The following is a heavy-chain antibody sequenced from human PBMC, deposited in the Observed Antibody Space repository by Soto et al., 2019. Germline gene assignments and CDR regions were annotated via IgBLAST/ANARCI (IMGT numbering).Heavy chain of an antibody. V-gene: IGHV4-31*03. D-gene: IGHD2-15*01. CDR1: GGSISSGGYY. CDR2: IYYSGST. CDR3: ARDYRLKGYCSGGSCYSGFDP. J-gene: IGHJ5*02. Sequence: PSETLSLTCTVSGGSISSGGYYWSWIRQHPGKGLEWIGYIYYSGSTYYNPSLKSRVTISVDTSKDQFSLKLSSVTAADTAVYYCARDYRLKGYCSGGSCYSGFDPWGQGTLVTVSS.